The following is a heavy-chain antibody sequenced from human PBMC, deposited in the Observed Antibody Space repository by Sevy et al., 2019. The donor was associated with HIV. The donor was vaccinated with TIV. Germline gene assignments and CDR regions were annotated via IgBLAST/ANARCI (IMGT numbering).Heavy chain of an antibody. CDR3: ARVYYYDSSGLDY. Sequence: GGSLRLSCAASGFTFSDYYMSWIRQAPGKGLEWVSYISSSASTIYYADSVKGRFTISRDNAKNSLYLQMNSLRAEDTAVYYCARVYYYDSSGLDYWGQGTLVTVSS. CDR2: ISSSASTI. D-gene: IGHD3-22*01. CDR1: GFTFSDYY. J-gene: IGHJ4*02. V-gene: IGHV3-11*01.